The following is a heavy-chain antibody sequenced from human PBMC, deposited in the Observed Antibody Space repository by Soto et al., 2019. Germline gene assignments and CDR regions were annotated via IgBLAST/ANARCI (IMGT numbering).Heavy chain of an antibody. J-gene: IGHJ3*02. V-gene: IGHV4-34*01. D-gene: IGHD3-10*01. CDR1: VGSFCGYY. CDR2: INHSGST. CDR3: ARRLLWFGELFDAFDI. Sequence: AETLSLTCAVYVGSFCGYYWRWTSQPPGEGLEWSGKINHSGSTNYNPPLKSRVTISVDTSKNQFSLKLSSVTAADTAVYYCARRLLWFGELFDAFDIWGQWTMVTV.